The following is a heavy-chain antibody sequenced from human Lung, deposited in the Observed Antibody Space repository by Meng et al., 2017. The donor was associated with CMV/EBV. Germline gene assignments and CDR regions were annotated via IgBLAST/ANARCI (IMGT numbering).Heavy chain of an antibody. CDR1: GFTFNTYA. D-gene: IGHD2-15*01. CDR2: ISGNGGVT. V-gene: IGHV3-23*01. J-gene: IGHJ4*02. CDR3: AKDLRDIVVLVGARVH. Sequence: SCAASGFTFNTYAMTWVRQAPGRGLESVSIISGNGGVTYYADSVKGRFTISRDNSKNTVYLQMNSLRAEDTAVYYCAKDLRDIVVLVGARVHWCQGTLVTVSS.